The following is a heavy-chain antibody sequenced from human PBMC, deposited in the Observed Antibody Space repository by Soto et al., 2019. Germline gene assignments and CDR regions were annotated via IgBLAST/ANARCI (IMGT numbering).Heavy chain of an antibody. J-gene: IGHJ5*02. V-gene: IGHV4-34*01. Sequence: SETLSLTCAVYGGSFSGYYWSWIRQPPGKGLEWIGEINPSGSTNYNPSLKSRVTISVDTSKNQFSLKLSSVTAADTAVYYCARGRRGYSSSWYGWDWFDPWGQGTLVTVSS. CDR1: GGSFSGYY. CDR2: INPSGST. CDR3: ARGRRGYSSSWYGWDWFDP. D-gene: IGHD6-13*01.